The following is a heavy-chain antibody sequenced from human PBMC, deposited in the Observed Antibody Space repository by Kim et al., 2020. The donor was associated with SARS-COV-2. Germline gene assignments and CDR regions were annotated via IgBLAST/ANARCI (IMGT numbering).Heavy chain of an antibody. J-gene: IGHJ5*02. D-gene: IGHD3-9*01. CDR1: GYTFTSYY. V-gene: IGHV1-46*01. Sequence: ASVKVSCKASGYTFTSYYMHWVRQAPGQGLEWMGIINPSGGSTSYAQKFQGRVTMTRDTSTSTVYMELSSLRSEDTAVYYCARGGRADILTGYKINWFDPWGQGTLVTVSS. CDR3: ARGGRADILTGYKINWFDP. CDR2: INPSGGST.